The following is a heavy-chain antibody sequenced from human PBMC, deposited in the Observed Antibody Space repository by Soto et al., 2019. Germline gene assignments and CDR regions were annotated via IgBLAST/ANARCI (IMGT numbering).Heavy chain of an antibody. V-gene: IGHV4-39*01. CDR3: ARPALHSGWYVVY. Sequence: SETLSLTCTVSGGSISSSSYYWGWIRQPPGKGLEWIGSIYYSGSTYYNPSLKSRVTISVDTSKNQFSLKLSSVTAADTAVYYCARPALHSGWYVVYWGQGTLVTVSS. D-gene: IGHD6-19*01. J-gene: IGHJ4*02. CDR2: IYYSGST. CDR1: GGSISSSSYY.